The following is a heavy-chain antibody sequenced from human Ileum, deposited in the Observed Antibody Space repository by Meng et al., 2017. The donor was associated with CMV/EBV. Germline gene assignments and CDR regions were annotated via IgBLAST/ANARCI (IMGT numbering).Heavy chain of an antibody. D-gene: IGHD6-19*01. CDR3: ARWRSSGWYYFDY. V-gene: IGHV4-39*07. J-gene: IGHJ4*02. CDR2: IYYTGRT. Sequence: SGGSISNSNTYHWAWIRQPPGRALAWIGDIYYTGRTKYNASLGSRLTVSVDTSKNQFSLELTSVTAADTAVYYCARWRSSGWYYFDYWGPGILVTVSS. CDR1: GGSISNSNTYH.